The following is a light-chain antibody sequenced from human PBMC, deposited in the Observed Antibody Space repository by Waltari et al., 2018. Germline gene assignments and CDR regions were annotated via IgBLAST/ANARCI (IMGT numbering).Light chain of an antibody. V-gene: IGKV1-39*01. CDR2: AAS. Sequence: DIQMTQSPYSLSASVGDRITITCRASQSITTYLNWYQQKPGKAPKVLIYAASSLQGGVPSRFSGSGSGTDFTLTISSLQPEDFATYYCQQTYSTPRTFGQGTKLEIK. CDR3: QQTYSTPRT. CDR1: QSITTY. J-gene: IGKJ2*01.